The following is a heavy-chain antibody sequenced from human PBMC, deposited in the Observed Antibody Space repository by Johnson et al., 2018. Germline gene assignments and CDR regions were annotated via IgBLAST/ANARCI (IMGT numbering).Heavy chain of an antibody. D-gene: IGHD3-16*01. Sequence: EVQLVESGGGLVQPGEPLRLSCAASGFTFRFYGMSWVRQAPGTGLEWVSSISGGGENTYLADSVKGRLIISRNNSKNTLFLQINSPRAEDTAVYYCARGIMLGGEGAFDVWGRGTMVTVSS. CDR3: ARGIMLGGEGAFDV. CDR2: ISGGGENT. J-gene: IGHJ3*01. CDR1: GFTFRFYG. V-gene: IGHV3-23*04.